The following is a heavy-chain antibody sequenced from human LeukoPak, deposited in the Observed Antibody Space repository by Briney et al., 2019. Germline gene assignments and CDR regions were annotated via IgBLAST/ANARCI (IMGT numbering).Heavy chain of an antibody. CDR3: ARYLVAFDY. CDR2: TYYRSKWYN. D-gene: IGHD5-12*01. Sequence: SQTLSLTCAISGDSVSSYSADWSWIRQSPSRGLEWLGRTYYRSKWYNDYAVSVKSRITINLDTSKNQFSLQLNSVTPEDTAVYYIARYLVAFDYWGQGTLVTVSS. V-gene: IGHV6-1*01. J-gene: IGHJ4*02. CDR1: GDSVSSYSAD.